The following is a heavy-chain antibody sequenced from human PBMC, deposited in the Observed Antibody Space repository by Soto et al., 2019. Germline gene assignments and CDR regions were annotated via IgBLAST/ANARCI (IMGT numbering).Heavy chain of an antibody. CDR3: ARYRTSGSWSKFDC. Sequence: QVLLQESGPRLMKPSQTLSLTCTVSGLTISSASYYWSWIRQHPGKGLEWVGNIYYNGSTYYSPSLKSRVTIWADTSKSQFSLRLTSVTAADTAVYYCARYRTSGSWSKFDCWGQGTLVAVSS. CDR1: GLTISSASYY. D-gene: IGHD6-13*01. V-gene: IGHV4-31*03. CDR2: IYYNGST. J-gene: IGHJ4*02.